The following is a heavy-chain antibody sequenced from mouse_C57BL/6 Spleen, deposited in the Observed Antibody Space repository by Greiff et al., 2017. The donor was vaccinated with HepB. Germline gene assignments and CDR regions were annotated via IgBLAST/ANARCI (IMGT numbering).Heavy chain of an antibody. D-gene: IGHD1-1*01. J-gene: IGHJ1*03. Sequence: VQLQQSGPELVKPGASVKISCKASGYTFTDYYMNWVKQSHGKSLEWIGDINPNNGGTSYNQKFKGKATLTVDKSSSTAYMELRSLTSEDSAVYYCARWHGDYGSFYWYFDVWGTGTTVTVSS. CDR1: GYTFTDYY. CDR2: INPNNGGT. CDR3: ARWHGDYGSFYWYFDV. V-gene: IGHV1-26*01.